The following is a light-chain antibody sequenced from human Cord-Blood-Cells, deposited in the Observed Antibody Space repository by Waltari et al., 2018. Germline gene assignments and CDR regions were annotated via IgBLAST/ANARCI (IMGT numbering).Light chain of an antibody. V-gene: IGKV1-39*01. J-gene: IGKJ4*01. CDR3: QQSYCTPL. CDR2: AAS. Sequence: DIQMTQSPSSLSASVGDRVTITCRASQSIRSYLNWYQQKPGKAPKLLIYAASSLQSGVPSRFSGSGSGTDFTLTISSLQPEDFATYYCQQSYCTPLFGGGTKVEIK. CDR1: QSIRSY.